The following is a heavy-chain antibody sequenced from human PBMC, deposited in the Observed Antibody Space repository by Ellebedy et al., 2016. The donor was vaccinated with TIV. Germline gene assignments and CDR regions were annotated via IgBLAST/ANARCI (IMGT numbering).Heavy chain of an antibody. Sequence: GESLKISCAASGFTFTDYYMTWIRQAPGKGLEWVSYISSSSSYTNYADTVKGRFTISRDNANNLLYLQMNSLRAEDTAMYYCARAATGTNNWFDPWGQGTLVIVSS. D-gene: IGHD6-13*01. CDR2: ISSSSSYT. V-gene: IGHV3-11*06. J-gene: IGHJ5*02. CDR1: GFTFTDYY. CDR3: ARAATGTNNWFDP.